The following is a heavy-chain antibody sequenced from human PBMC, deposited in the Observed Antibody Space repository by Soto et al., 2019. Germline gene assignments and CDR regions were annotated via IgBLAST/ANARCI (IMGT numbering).Heavy chain of an antibody. CDR3: ARTSMQSRGYSYGHGGMDV. CDR1: GCSFTRSW. J-gene: IGHJ6*02. D-gene: IGHD5-18*01. CDR2: IDPSDSYT. Sequence: VASQKISCNGSGCSFTRSWIRSVRQLPGKGLEWMGRIDPSDSYTNYSPSFQGHVTISADKSISTAYLQWSSLKASDTAMYYCARTSMQSRGYSYGHGGMDVWGQGTTVTVSS. V-gene: IGHV5-10-1*01.